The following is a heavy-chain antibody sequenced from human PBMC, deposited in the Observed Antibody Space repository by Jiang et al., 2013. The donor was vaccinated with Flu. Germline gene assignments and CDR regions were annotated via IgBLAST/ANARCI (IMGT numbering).Heavy chain of an antibody. CDR3: ARADGWYSFDY. CDR1: DFTFSRYA. Sequence: VQLVESGGGVVQPGRSLRLSCAASDFTFSRYAMHWVRQAPGKGLEWVALISYDGNNKYYADSVKGRFTISRDNSKNTLYLQMNSLRTEDTAVYYCARADGWYSFDYWGQGTLVTVSS. J-gene: IGHJ4*02. V-gene: IGHV3-30*04. D-gene: IGHD6-19*01. CDR2: ISYDGNNK.